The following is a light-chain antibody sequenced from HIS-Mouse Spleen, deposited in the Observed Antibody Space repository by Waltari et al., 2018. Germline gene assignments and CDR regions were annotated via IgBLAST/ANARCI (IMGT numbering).Light chain of an antibody. CDR1: SSAVGRYNL. Sequence: QSALTKPASVSGSPGQPITISCTGPSSAVGRYNLVPWYQQHPGKAPNLMIYEGSKRPSGVSNRFSGSKSGNTASLTISGLQAEDEADYYCCSYAGSSTYWVFGGGTKLTVL. V-gene: IGLV2-23*01. J-gene: IGLJ3*02. CDR3: CSYAGSSTYWV. CDR2: EGS.